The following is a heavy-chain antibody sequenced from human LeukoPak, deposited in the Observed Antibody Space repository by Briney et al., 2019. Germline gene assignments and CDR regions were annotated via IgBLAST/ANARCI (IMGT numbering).Heavy chain of an antibody. V-gene: IGHV1-69*13. D-gene: IGHD1-26*01. CDR2: IIPIFGTA. Sequence: ASVKVSCKASGGTFSSYAISWVRQAPGQGLEWMGGIIPIFGTANYAQKFQGRVTITADESTSTAYMELSSLRSEDTAVYYCAREPGSYNAFDIWGQGTMVTVSS. CDR1: GGTFSSYA. J-gene: IGHJ3*02. CDR3: AREPGSYNAFDI.